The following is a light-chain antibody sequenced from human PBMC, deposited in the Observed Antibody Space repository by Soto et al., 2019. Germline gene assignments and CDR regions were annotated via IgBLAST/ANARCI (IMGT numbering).Light chain of an antibody. CDR3: QQSYSTTWT. CDR2: AAS. Sequence: DIQMTQSPSSLSASVGDRVTITCRTSQSISNYLNWYQQKPGTAPKLLIYAASSLQSGVPSRFSGSGSETHFTLTISSLQPEDFATYSCQQSYSTTWTFGQGTKVDIK. V-gene: IGKV1-39*01. CDR1: QSISNY. J-gene: IGKJ1*01.